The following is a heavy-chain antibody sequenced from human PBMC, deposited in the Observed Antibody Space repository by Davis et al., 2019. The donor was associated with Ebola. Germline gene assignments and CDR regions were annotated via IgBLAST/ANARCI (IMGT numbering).Heavy chain of an antibody. CDR3: AKVVSGYCDY. Sequence: PGGSLRLSCAASGFTFSTYAMSWVRQAPGKGLEWVSAIRGSGGSTFYADSVRGRFTISRDNSKNTLYLQMNSRRAEDTAVYYCAKVVSGYCDYWGQGTLVTVSS. D-gene: IGHD2-8*02. CDR1: GFTFSTYA. CDR2: IRGSGGST. J-gene: IGHJ4*02. V-gene: IGHV3-23*01.